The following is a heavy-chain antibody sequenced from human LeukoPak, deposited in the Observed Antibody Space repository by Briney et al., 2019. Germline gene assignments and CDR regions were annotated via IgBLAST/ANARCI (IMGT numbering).Heavy chain of an antibody. CDR2: IYYSGST. V-gene: IGHV4-39*07. J-gene: IGHJ4*02. Sequence: SETLSLTCTVSGGSISSSSYYWGWIRQPPGKGLEWIGSIYYSGSTYYNPSLKSRVTISVDTSKNQFSLKLSSVTAADTAVYYCAREINSCAWGYWGQGTLVTVSS. CDR3: AREINSCAWGY. CDR1: GGSISSSSYY. D-gene: IGHD2-2*01.